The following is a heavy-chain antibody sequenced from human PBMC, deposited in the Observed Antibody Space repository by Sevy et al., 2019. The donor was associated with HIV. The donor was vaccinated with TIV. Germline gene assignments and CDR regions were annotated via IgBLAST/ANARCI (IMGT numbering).Heavy chain of an antibody. CDR1: GFSFDSYG. D-gene: IGHD3-22*01. Sequence: GGSLRLSCAVSGFSFDSYGMTWVRQAPGKGLEWVSAISGSGTRTYYADSVKGRFIISRDNSKNTLDLQMNSLRAEDTGVDCGGKGGGGHYDPDEIAYYFYYYNMDVWGKGTTVTVSS. CDR3: GKGGGGHYDPDEIAYYFYYYNMDV. V-gene: IGHV3-23*01. J-gene: IGHJ6*03. CDR2: ISGSGTRT.